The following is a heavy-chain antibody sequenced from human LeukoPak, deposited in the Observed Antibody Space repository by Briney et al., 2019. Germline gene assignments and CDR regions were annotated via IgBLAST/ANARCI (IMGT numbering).Heavy chain of an antibody. J-gene: IGHJ4*02. CDR3: ARDSSMVRGVSAPGY. Sequence: GGSLRLSCAASGFTFSSDWMHWVRQAPGKGLVWVSRINSDGSSTSYADSVKGRFTISRDNAKNTLYLQMNSLRAEDTAVYYCARDSSMVRGVSAPGYWGQGTLVTVSS. V-gene: IGHV3-74*01. CDR2: INSDGSST. CDR1: GFTFSSDW. D-gene: IGHD3-10*01.